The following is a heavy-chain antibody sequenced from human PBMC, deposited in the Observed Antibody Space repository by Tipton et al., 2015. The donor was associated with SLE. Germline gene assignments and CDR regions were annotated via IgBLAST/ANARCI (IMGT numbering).Heavy chain of an antibody. J-gene: IGHJ3*02. Sequence: QSGAEVKKPGSSVKVSCKASGGTFSSYAISWVRQAPGQGLEWMGGIIPIFGTANYAQKFQGRVTITADKSTSTAYMELSSLRSEATAVYYCARVGAQWLVPAFDIWGQGTMVTVSS. CDR2: IIPIFGTA. V-gene: IGHV1-69*06. CDR3: ARVGAQWLVPAFDI. D-gene: IGHD6-19*01. CDR1: GGTFSSYA.